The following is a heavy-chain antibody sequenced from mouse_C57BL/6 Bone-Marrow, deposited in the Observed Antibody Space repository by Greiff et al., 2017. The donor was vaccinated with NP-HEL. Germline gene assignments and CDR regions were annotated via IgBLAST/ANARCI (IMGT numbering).Heavy chain of an antibody. D-gene: IGHD1-1*01. Sequence: QVQLQQSGAELVRPGTSVKMSCKASGYTFTNYWIGWAKQRPGHGLEWIGDIYPGGGYTNYNEKFKGKATLTADKSSSTAYMQFSSLTDEDSAIYYAAYYDSNAMDYWGQGTSVTVSS. J-gene: IGHJ4*01. CDR2: IYPGGGYT. CDR1: GYTFTNYW. V-gene: IGHV1-63*01. CDR3: AYYDSNAMDY.